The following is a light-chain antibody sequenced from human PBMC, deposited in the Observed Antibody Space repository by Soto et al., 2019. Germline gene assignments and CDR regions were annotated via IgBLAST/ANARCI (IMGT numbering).Light chain of an antibody. CDR1: SNDVGTYNL. V-gene: IGLV2-23*01. J-gene: IGLJ2*01. CDR2: EAS. Sequence: QSALTQPASVSGSPGQSIPISCTGISNDVGTYNLVSWYQHHPGKAPKLIIYEASKRPSGVPNRFSGSKSGNTDSLTISGLHAEDEADYYCCSYGRSVVFGGGTKLTVL. CDR3: CSYGRSVV.